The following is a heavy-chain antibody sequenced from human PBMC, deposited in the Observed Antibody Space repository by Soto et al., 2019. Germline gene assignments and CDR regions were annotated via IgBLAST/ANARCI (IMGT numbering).Heavy chain of an antibody. CDR3: ARDRTGGGSSCFDY. CDR1: GGTFSSYA. V-gene: IGHV1-69*13. CDR2: IIPIFGTA. D-gene: IGHD6-13*01. J-gene: IGHJ4*02. Sequence: VKVSCKASGGTFSSYAISWVRQAPGQGLEWMGGIIPIFGTANYAQKFQGRVTITADESTSTAYMELSSLRSEDTAVYYCARDRTGGGSSCFDYWGQGTLVTVSS.